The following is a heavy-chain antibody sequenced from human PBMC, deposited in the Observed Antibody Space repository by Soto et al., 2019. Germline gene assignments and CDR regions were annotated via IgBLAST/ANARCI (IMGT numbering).Heavy chain of an antibody. CDR1: GYTFTSYY. D-gene: IGHD3-22*01. CDR3: ARGPTYYYDSSGYFPQRPADY. CDR2: INPSGGST. V-gene: IGHV1-46*01. J-gene: IGHJ4*02. Sequence: ASVKVSCKASGYTFTSYYMHCVRQAPGQGLEWMGIINPSGGSTSYAQKFQGRVTMTRDTSTSTVYMELSSLRSEDTAVYYCARGPTYYYDSSGYFPQRPADYWXQGTLVTVSS.